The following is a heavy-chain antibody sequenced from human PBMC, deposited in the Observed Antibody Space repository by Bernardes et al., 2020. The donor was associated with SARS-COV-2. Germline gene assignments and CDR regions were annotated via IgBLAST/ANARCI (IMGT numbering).Heavy chain of an antibody. V-gene: IGHV1-3*01. CDR1: GHTFSTYD. J-gene: IGHJ5*02. Sequence: ASVKVSCMASGHTFSTYDIHWVRQAPGQRPEWMGWIDVDIDKIYYSEKFQGRVTITRDTSANTAYMELSSLRSEDTAVYYCAGADSGWSRLDPWGQGTLVIVPS. D-gene: IGHD6-19*01. CDR3: AGADSGWSRLDP. CDR2: IDVDIDKI.